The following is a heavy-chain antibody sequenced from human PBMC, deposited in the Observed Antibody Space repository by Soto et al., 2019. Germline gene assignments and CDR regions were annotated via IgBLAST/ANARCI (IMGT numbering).Heavy chain of an antibody. CDR3: ARGGYYFDY. CDR1: GGTFSSYA. V-gene: IGHV1-69*13. J-gene: IGHJ4*02. CDR2: IVPIVDTS. Sequence: SVKVSCKTSGGTFSSYAISWVRQAPGQGLEWMGGIVPIVDTSTYAQKFQGRVTITADESTSTAYMELSSLGSEDTAVYYCARGGYYFDYWGQGTLVTVSS.